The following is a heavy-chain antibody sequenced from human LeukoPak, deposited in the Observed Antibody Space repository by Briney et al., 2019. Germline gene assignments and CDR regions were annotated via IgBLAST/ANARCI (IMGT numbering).Heavy chain of an antibody. J-gene: IGHJ4*02. CDR3: ASSYCSSTSCYLDY. V-gene: IGHV1-69*13. CDR1: GGTFSSYA. CDR2: IIPIFGTA. D-gene: IGHD2-2*01. Sequence: SVKVSCKASGGTFSSYAISWVRQAPGQGLEWMGGIIPIFGTANYAQKFQGRVTITADESTSTAYMELSSLRSEDTAVYYCASSYCSSTSCYLDYWGQGTLVTVSS.